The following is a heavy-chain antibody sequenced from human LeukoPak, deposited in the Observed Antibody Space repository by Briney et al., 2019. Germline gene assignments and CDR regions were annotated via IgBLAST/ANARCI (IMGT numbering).Heavy chain of an antibody. CDR1: GGTFSSYA. CDR2: IIPIFGTA. V-gene: IGHV1-69*13. Sequence: ASVKVSCKASGGTFSSYAISWVRQAPGQGLEWMGAIIPIFGTANYAQKFQGRVTITANESTSTAYMELSSLRSEDTAVYYCARVGYGSSWYGGGAFDIWAKGQWSPSLQ. CDR3: ARVGYGSSWYGGGAFDI. D-gene: IGHD6-13*01. J-gene: IGHJ3*02.